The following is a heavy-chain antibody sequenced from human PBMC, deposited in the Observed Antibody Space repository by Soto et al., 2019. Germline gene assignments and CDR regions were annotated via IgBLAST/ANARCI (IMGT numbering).Heavy chain of an antibody. D-gene: IGHD2-15*01. CDR1: GFIFSSYG. V-gene: IGHV3-30*18. J-gene: IGHJ4*02. CDR2: ISYEGSHT. CDR3: AKEVHCGGGSCSWSEGFDY. Sequence: QVQLVESGGGVVQPGRSLRLSCAASGFIFSSYGMHWVRQAPGKGLAWVAVISYEGSHTYYADSVKGRFTITRDNSKNTLDLQMNSLRPEDTAGYYCAKEVHCGGGSCSWSEGFDYWGQGTLLTVSS.